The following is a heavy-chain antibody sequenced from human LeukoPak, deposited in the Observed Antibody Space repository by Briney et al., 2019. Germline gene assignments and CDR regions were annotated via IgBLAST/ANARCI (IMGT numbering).Heavy chain of an antibody. CDR1: GFTFSSYD. Sequence: GGSLRLSCAASGFTFSSYDMSWVRQAPGKGLEWVSAISGSGGSTYYADSVKGRFTISRDNSKNTLYLQMNSLRAEDTAVYYCAKDDGEVTTNYFDYWGQGTLVTVSS. J-gene: IGHJ4*02. V-gene: IGHV3-23*01. CDR3: AKDDGEVTTNYFDY. CDR2: ISGSGGST. D-gene: IGHD4-17*01.